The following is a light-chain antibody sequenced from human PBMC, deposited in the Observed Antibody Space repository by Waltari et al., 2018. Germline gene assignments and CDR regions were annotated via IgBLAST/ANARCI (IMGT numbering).Light chain of an antibody. J-gene: IGLJ1*01. CDR1: SSDVGNYNL. CDR3: CSYAGSSTYV. Sequence: QSALTQPASVSGSPGQSITISCTGTSSDVGNYNLVSWYQQHPGNAPKLMISAGSKRPSGVSNRFSGSKSGNTASLTSSGLQAEDEADYYCCSYAGSSTYVFGTGTKVTVL. CDR2: AGS. V-gene: IGLV2-23*01.